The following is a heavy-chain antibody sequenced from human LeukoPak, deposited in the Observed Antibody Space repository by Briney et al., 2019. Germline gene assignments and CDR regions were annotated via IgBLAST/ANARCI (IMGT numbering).Heavy chain of an antibody. CDR2: IYYTGNT. V-gene: IGHV4-59*01. CDR3: ARDQYYDAFDI. Sequence: CIVFIYYTGNTNYNPSLKSRVTISVDTSKNQVSLKLRSVTAADTAVYYCARDQYYDAFDIWGQGTVVIVSS. J-gene: IGHJ3*02. D-gene: IGHD1-26*01.